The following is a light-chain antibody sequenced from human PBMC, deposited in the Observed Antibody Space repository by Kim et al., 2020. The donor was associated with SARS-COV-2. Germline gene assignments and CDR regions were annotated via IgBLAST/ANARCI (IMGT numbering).Light chain of an antibody. CDR2: DVN. CDR3: ASYTTSGAWV. Sequence: GQAINISCTGTTDDNGAKGYVSWYQHHPGEAPKLLIFDVNKRPSGLSNRFAGSRSGNTASLTISGLQFEDECDYYCASYTTSGAWVFGGGTKVTVL. CDR1: TDDNGAKGY. V-gene: IGLV2-14*03. J-gene: IGLJ3*02.